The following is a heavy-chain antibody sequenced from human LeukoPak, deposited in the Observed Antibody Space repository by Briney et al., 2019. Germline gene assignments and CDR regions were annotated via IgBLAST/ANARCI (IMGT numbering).Heavy chain of an antibody. D-gene: IGHD3-10*01. CDR1: GFTFSNYA. Sequence: GGSLRLSCAASGFTFSNYAMSWVRQAPVKGLEWVAVIWYDGSNKYYADSVKGRFTISRDNSKNTLYLQMNSLRAEDTAVYYCASSYYYGSGSYSNYYFDYWGQGTLVTVSS. V-gene: IGHV3-33*08. CDR3: ASSYYYGSGSYSNYYFDY. CDR2: IWYDGSNK. J-gene: IGHJ4*02.